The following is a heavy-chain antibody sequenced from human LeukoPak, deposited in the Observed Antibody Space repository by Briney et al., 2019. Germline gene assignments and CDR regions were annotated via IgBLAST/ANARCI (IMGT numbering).Heavy chain of an antibody. V-gene: IGHV1-8*03. Sequence: ASVKVSCKASGYTFTSYDINWVRQATGQGLEWMGWMNPNSGNTGYAQKFQGRVTITRNTSISTAYMELSSLRSEDTAVYYCARSQMWLGDNFDYWGQGTLVTVSS. J-gene: IGHJ4*02. CDR3: ARSQMWLGDNFDY. CDR1: GYTFTSYD. D-gene: IGHD6-19*01. CDR2: MNPNSGNT.